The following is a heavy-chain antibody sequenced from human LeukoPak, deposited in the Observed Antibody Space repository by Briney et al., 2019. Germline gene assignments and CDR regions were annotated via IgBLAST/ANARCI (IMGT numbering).Heavy chain of an antibody. CDR2: IETDGSTS. V-gene: IGHV3-74*01. J-gene: IGHJ4*02. CDR1: GFTFNLNR. D-gene: IGHD1-26*01. Sequence: PGGSLRLSCAASGFTFNLNRIHWVLQVPGKGLEWISWIETDGSTSGYLRSVQGRFTVSRDNAKSTVHLQMNSLRAEDTATYYCARDQVGTMPLDFWGQGTLVTVSS. CDR3: ARDQVGTMPLDF.